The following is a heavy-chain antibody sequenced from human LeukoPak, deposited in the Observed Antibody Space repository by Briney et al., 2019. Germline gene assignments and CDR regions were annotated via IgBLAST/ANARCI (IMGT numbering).Heavy chain of an antibody. J-gene: IGHJ4*02. CDR3: ARAGYNWNYYFDY. D-gene: IGHD1-7*01. CDR1: GFTFSSYW. V-gene: IGHV3-74*01. CDR2: INSDGSST. Sequence: GSLRLSCAASGFTFSSYWMHWVRQAPGKGLVWVSRINSDGSSTSYADSVKGRFTISRDNAKNTLYLQMNSLRAEDTAVYYCARAGYNWNYYFDYWGQGTLVTVSS.